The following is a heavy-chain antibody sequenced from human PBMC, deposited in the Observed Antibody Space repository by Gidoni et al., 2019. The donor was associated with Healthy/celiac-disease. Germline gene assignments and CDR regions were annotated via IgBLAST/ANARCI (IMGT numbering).Heavy chain of an antibody. D-gene: IGHD3-22*01. V-gene: IGHV3-23*01. Sequence: EVQLLESGGGLVQPGGSVRLACAASGVTFSSYAMSWVRQAPGKGLECVSSISGSGGSTYYADSVNGRFTISRDNSKNTLYLQMNSLIAEDTAVYYCAKVEGYYDRYLLGHFYYWGQGTLVTVSS. CDR2: ISGSGGST. CDR3: AKVEGYYDRYLLGHFYY. J-gene: IGHJ4*02. CDR1: GVTFSSYA.